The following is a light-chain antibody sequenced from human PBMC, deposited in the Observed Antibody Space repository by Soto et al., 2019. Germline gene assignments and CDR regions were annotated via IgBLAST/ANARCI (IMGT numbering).Light chain of an antibody. Sequence: QSVLTHPPSVAAAPGQKVTTSCSGSNSNTGNTYVSWYQQLPGTAPKPLIYENNKRPSGIPGRFSGSKSGTSATLGIAGLQTGDEADYYCGAWDSGLSGYVFGTGTKLTVL. J-gene: IGLJ1*01. CDR2: ENN. CDR3: GAWDSGLSGYV. CDR1: NSNTGNTY. V-gene: IGLV1-51*02.